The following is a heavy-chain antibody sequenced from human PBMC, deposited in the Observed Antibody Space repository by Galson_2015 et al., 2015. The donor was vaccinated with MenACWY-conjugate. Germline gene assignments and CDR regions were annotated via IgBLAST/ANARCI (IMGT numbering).Heavy chain of an antibody. D-gene: IGHD1-1*01. CDR1: GFTFSSYS. V-gene: IGHV3-21*01. Sequence: SLRLSCAASGFTFSSYSMNWVRQAPGKGLEWVSSISSSSSYIYYADSVKGRFTISRDNAKNSLYLQMNSLRAEDTAVYYCARGRDENWNDGIYYYYGKDVWGQGTTVTVSS. J-gene: IGHJ6*02. CDR3: ARGRDENWNDGIYYYYGKDV. CDR2: ISSSSSYI.